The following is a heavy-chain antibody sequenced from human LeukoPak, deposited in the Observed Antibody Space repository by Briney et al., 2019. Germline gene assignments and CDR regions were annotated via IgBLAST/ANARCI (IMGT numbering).Heavy chain of an antibody. D-gene: IGHD3-10*01. CDR2: MSDIGPNT. CDR1: GFTVTDYA. CDR3: AKDRGLLTWVGVSNAFHI. V-gene: IGHV3-23*01. J-gene: IGHJ3*02. Sequence: GGSLRLSSAASGFTVTDYAMTWIRQSPGKGLEWVSSMSDIGPNTYYADSVKGRFTISRDNSKNTVYLQMNSLRAEDTAVYYCAKDRGLLTWVGVSNAFHIWGQGTMVTVSS.